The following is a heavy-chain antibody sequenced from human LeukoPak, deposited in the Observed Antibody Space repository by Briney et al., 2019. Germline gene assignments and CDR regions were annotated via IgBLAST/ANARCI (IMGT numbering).Heavy chain of an antibody. V-gene: IGHV4-39*01. Sequence: SETLSLTCTVSRGSISSYYWGWIRQPPGKGLEWIGSIYYSGSTYYNPSLKSRVTISVDTSKNQFSLKLSSVTAADTAVYYCASSSGGYDYWGQGTLVTVSS. CDR3: ASSSGGYDY. CDR1: RGSISSYY. J-gene: IGHJ4*02. D-gene: IGHD5-12*01. CDR2: IYYSGST.